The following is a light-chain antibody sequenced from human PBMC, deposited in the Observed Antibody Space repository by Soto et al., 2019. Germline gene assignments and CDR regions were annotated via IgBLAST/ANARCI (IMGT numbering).Light chain of an antibody. V-gene: IGKV3-11*01. CDR2: DAS. Sequence: EIVLTQSPATLSLSPVDSATLSCRATRSVSSYLAWYQHKPGQAPRLLIYDASSRPTDIPARFSGSGSGTDFTLTISSLEPEDFALYYCQQHSNWPITFGQGTRLEIK. CDR3: QQHSNWPIT. J-gene: IGKJ5*01. CDR1: RSVSSY.